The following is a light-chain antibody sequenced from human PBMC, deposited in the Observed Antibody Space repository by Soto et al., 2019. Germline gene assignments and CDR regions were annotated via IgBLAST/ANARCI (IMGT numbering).Light chain of an antibody. CDR2: GAS. CDR1: QSVSNNY. Sequence: EIVLTQSPGTLSLSPGERATLSCRASQSVSNNYLAWYQQRPGQAPRLLTYGASSRAIGIPDRFSGSGSGTDFTLTINRLEPEDFAVYYCQQYGNSPWTFGPGTKVEIK. J-gene: IGKJ1*01. CDR3: QQYGNSPWT. V-gene: IGKV3-20*01.